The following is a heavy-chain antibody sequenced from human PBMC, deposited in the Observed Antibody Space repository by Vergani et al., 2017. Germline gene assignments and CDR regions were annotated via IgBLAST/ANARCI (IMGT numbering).Heavy chain of an antibody. J-gene: IGHJ5*02. CDR1: GFTFRDYT. CDR2: IKWVGGTT. CDR3: AKDGVRQGYSTSWYNWFDP. V-gene: IGHV3-43*01. D-gene: IGHD2-2*01. Sequence: EVQLVESGGVVVQPGGSLRLSCAASGFTFRDYTMHWIRQAPGKGLEWVSLIKWVGGTTYYAGSVKGRFTISRDDSKNSLFLQMNSLRTEDTAFYYCAKDGVRQGYSTSWYNWFDPWGQGTLVTVSS.